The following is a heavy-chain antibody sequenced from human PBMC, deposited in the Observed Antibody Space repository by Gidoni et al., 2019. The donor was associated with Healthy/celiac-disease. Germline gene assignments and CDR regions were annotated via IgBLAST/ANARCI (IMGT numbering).Heavy chain of an antibody. V-gene: IGHV3-33*01. D-gene: IGHD6-13*01. CDR1: GFTFSSYG. Sequence: QVQLVESGGGVVQPGRSLRLSCAASGFTFSSYGMHWVRQAPGKGLEWVAVIWNDGSNKYYADSVKGRFTISRDNSKNTLYLQMNSLRAEDTAVYYCARVGTAAAGTDWGQGTLVTVSS. CDR2: IWNDGSNK. J-gene: IGHJ4*02. CDR3: ARVGTAAAGTD.